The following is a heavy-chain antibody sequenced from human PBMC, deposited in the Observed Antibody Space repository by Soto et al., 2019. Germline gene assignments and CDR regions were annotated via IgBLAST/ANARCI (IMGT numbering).Heavy chain of an antibody. D-gene: IGHD2-21*01. CDR2: IIPIFGTA. J-gene: IGHJ4*02. Sequence: QVQLVQSGAEVKKPGSSVKVSCKASGGTFSSYAISWVRQAPGQGLEWMGGIIPIFGTANYAQKFQGRVTITADECTSSAYMELSSLRSDDTAVYYCASVWVSTHDRSKYYFDYWGQGTLVTVSS. CDR1: GGTFSSYA. CDR3: ASVWVSTHDRSKYYFDY. V-gene: IGHV1-69*01.